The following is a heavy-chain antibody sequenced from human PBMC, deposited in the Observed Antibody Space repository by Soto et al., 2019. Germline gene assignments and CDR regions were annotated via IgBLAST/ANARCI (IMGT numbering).Heavy chain of an antibody. J-gene: IGHJ4*02. CDR3: AKSAAPRRVFDY. D-gene: IGHD6-13*01. V-gene: IGHV4-31*03. CDR1: GGSISSGGYY. CDR2: IYYSGST. Sequence: PSETLSLTCTVSGGSISSGGYYWSWIRQHPGKGLEWIGYIYYSGSTYYNPSLKSRVTISVDTSKNQFSLKLSSVTAEDTAVYYCAKSAAPRRVFDYWGQGTLVTVSS.